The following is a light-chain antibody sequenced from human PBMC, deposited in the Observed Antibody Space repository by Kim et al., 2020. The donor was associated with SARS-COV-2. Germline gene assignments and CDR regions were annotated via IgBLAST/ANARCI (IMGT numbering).Light chain of an antibody. CDR2: KAS. CDR1: QSIVTW. V-gene: IGKV1-5*03. CDR3: QQYEDHST. J-gene: IGKJ1*01. Sequence: SASVGDRVTITCRASQSIVTWLAWYQQKPGKVPKLLIYKASNLESGVPSRFSGSGSGTEFTLTISSLQPDDSATYYCQQYEDHSTFGQGTKVDIK.